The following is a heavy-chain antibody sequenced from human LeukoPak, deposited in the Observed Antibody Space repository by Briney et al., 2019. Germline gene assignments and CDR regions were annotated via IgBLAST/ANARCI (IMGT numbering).Heavy chain of an antibody. Sequence: SETLSLTCTVSGGSVSSGSYYWSWIRQPPGKGLEWIGYIYYSGSTNYNPSLKSRATISVDTSKNQFSLKLSSVTAADTAVYYCAREVKPRTNMGIVVVPAAIDYWGQGTLVTVSS. V-gene: IGHV4-61*01. CDR2: IYYSGST. CDR3: AREVKPRTNMGIVVVPAAIDY. D-gene: IGHD2-2*01. J-gene: IGHJ4*02. CDR1: GGSVSSGSYY.